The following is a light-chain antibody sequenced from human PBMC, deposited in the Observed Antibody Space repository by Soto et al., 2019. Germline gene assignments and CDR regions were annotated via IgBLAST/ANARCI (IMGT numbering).Light chain of an antibody. J-gene: IGLJ2*01. Sequence: QSALTQPASVSGSPGQSITISCTGTSSDVGSDNLVSWYQQHPGKAPKLMIYEGSKRPSGVSNRFSGSKSGNTASLTISGLQAEDEADYYCNSYTGSSTVAFGGGTKLTVL. V-gene: IGLV2-14*02. CDR3: NSYTGSSTVA. CDR1: SSDVGSDNL. CDR2: EGS.